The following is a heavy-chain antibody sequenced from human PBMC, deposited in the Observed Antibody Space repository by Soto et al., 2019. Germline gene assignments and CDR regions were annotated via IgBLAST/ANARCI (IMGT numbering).Heavy chain of an antibody. CDR3: ARQPVSVAGKYFLYHSGVDV. J-gene: IGHJ6*02. D-gene: IGHD6-19*01. CDR2: VYHTGST. CDR1: GGSFSDYF. Sequence: QVQLQQWGAGLLTPSETLSLACAVYGGSFSDYFWTWIRQPPGKGLEWSGEVYHTGSTHYSPSLTSRVTISVDKSKNQFSLRPSSITAADTAVYYCARQPVSVAGKYFLYHSGVDVWGPGTTVTVSS. V-gene: IGHV4-34*01.